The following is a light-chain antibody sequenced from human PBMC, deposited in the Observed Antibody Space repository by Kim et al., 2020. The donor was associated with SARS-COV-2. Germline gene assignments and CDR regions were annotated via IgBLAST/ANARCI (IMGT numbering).Light chain of an antibody. Sequence: SASAGDRVTITCRANQGISCCLNCYQQKPGKAPKPLICDASNLQAGFPSRFSGSGSGTQFTFTITNLQPEDTGTYYCMQYDDLPYTFGRGTKLEI. CDR3: MQYDDLPYT. J-gene: IGKJ2*01. CDR2: DAS. V-gene: IGKV1-33*01. CDR1: QGISCC.